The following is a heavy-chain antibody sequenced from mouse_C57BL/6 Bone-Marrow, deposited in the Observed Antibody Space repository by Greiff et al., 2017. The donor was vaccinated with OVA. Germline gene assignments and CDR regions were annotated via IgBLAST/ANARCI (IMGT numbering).Heavy chain of an antibody. CDR1: GYTFTSYW. J-gene: IGHJ1*03. Sequence: QVQLQQPGAELVRPGSSVKLSCKASGYTFTSYWMHWVKQRPIQGLEWIGNIDPSDSETHYNQKFKDKATLTVDKSSSTAYMQLSSLTSEDSAVYYCARAGYSTWYFDVWGTGTTGTVSS. CDR3: ARAGYSTWYFDV. V-gene: IGHV1-52*01. D-gene: IGHD2-5*01. CDR2: IDPSDSET.